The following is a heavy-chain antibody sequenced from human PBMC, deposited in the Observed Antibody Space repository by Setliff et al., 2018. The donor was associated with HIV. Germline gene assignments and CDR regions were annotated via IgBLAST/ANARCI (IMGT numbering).Heavy chain of an antibody. V-gene: IGHV4-39*01. D-gene: IGHD3-16*02. CDR1: GGSISSSSYY. Sequence: SETLSLTCTVSGGSISSSSYYWGWIRQPPGKGLEWIGSIYYSGSTYYNPSLKSRVTISVDTSKNQFSLKLSSVTAADTAVYYCASQSYEYVWGSYRYTSLDYWGQGTLVTVSS. CDR2: IYYSGST. CDR3: ASQSYEYVWGSYRYTSLDY. J-gene: IGHJ4*02.